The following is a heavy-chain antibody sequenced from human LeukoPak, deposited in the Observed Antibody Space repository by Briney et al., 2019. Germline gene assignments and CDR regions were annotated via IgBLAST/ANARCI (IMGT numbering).Heavy chain of an antibody. Sequence: SETLSLTCAVSGYSVGSAYYWVWIRQTPGKGLEWLGTISHNGNAYYNPSLKSRLTMSVEAAKNQFSLNLNSVTAADTAVYFCARDPNWDSWFDPWGQGVLVTVSS. D-gene: IGHD1-26*01. CDR3: ARDPNWDSWFDP. J-gene: IGHJ5*02. CDR1: GYSVGSAYY. V-gene: IGHV4-38-2*02. CDR2: ISHNGNA.